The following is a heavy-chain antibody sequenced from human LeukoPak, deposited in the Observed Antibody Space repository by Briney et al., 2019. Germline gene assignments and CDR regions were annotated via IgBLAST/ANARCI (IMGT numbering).Heavy chain of an antibody. V-gene: IGHV4-34*01. D-gene: IGHD6-19*01. CDR1: GGSFSGYY. J-gene: IGHJ4*02. Sequence: SETLSLTCAVYGGSFSGYYWSWIRQPPGKGLEWIGEINHSGSTNYNPSLKSRVTISVDTSKNQFSLKLSSVTAADTAVYYCARGAQWLVRNYFDYWGQGTLVTVSS. CDR3: ARGAQWLVRNYFDY. CDR2: INHSGST.